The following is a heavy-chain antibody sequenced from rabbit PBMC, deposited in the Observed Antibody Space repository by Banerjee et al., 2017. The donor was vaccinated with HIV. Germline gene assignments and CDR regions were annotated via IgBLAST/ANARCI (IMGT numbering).Heavy chain of an antibody. Sequence: EQLEESGGGLVKPEGSLTLTCKASGVSLNDKDVMCWVRQAPGKGLEWIACIDPIFGGTYYASWVNGRFSISRENTQNTVSLQLNSLTVADTATYFCVRNSGWGVSYFTVWGPGTLVTVS. CDR3: VRNSGWGVSYFTV. CDR2: IDPIFGGT. CDR1: GVSLNDKD. V-gene: IGHV1S47*01. D-gene: IGHD4-1*01. J-gene: IGHJ4*01.